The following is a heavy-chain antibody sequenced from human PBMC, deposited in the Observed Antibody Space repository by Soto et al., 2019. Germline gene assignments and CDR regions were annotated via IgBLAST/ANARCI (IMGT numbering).Heavy chain of an antibody. V-gene: IGHV3-21*01. CDR3: ARDRVEMATVFDY. CDR2: ISSRSNYI. CDR1: GFSFSSYS. J-gene: IGHJ4*02. Sequence: EVQLVESGGGLVKPGGSLRLSCVASGFSFSSYSMNWVRQAPGKGLEWVSSISSRSNYIYYADSVKGRFTISRDNAKNSLYLQMNSLRAEDTAVYYCARDRVEMATVFDYWGQGTLVTVSS. D-gene: IGHD4-4*01.